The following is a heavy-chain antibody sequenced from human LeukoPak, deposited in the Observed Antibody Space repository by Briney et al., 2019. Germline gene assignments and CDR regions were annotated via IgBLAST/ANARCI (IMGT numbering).Heavy chain of an antibody. CDR2: IYYSGST. CDR1: GGSICSFY. V-gene: IGHV4-59*08. D-gene: IGHD6-19*01. Sequence: SETLSLTCTVSGGSICSFYWIWIRQPPGKGLEWIGYIYYSGSTNYNPSFKSRVAISVDTSKNQFSLKLSSVTAADTAVYYCATWGIAVAGTFDYMGQGNLVTVST. CDR3: ATWGIAVAGTFDY. J-gene: IGHJ4*02.